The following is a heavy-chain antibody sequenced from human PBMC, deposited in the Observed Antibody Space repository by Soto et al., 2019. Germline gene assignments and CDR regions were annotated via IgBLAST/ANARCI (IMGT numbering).Heavy chain of an antibody. CDR2: IYHSGST. D-gene: IGHD3-10*01. V-gene: IGHV4-30-2*01. CDR1: GGSISSGGYS. J-gene: IGHJ5*02. Sequence: QLQLQESGSGLVKPSQTLSLTCAVSGGSISSGGYSWSWIRQPPGKGLEWIGYIYHSGSTYYNPSLQSRITITGDRSKNQFSLNLSSVTAADTAVYYCARDALGYYGSGSYNWFDPWGQGTLVTVSS. CDR3: ARDALGYYGSGSYNWFDP.